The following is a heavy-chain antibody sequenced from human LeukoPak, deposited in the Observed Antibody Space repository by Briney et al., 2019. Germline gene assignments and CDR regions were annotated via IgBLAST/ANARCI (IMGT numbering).Heavy chain of an antibody. V-gene: IGHV3-74*01. CDR1: GFTFSSYW. D-gene: IGHD1-26*01. J-gene: IGHJ6*03. Sequence: GGSLRLSCAASGFTFSSYWMHWVRHAPGKGLVWVSRINSDGSSTSYADSVKGRFTISRDNAKNTLYLQMNSLRAEDTAVYYCARGSSGSYGDYYYYYYMDVWGKGTTVTISS. CDR3: ARGSSGSYGDYYYYYYMDV. CDR2: INSDGSST.